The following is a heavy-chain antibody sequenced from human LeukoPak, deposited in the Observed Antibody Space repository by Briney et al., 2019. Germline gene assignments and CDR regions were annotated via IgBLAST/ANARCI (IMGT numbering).Heavy chain of an antibody. CDR2: IWYDGSNE. D-gene: IGHD1-26*01. CDR3: AKDYGWNAIVRATAGFDF. Sequence: GGSLRLSCATSGFAFSSSGMHWVRQAPGKGLEWVAVIWYDGSNEYYADSVKGRFTISRDNSKNKLYLQMNSQRAEDTAVYYCAKDYGWNAIVRATAGFDFWGQGTLVTVSS. CDR1: GFAFSSSG. J-gene: IGHJ4*02. V-gene: IGHV3-30*02.